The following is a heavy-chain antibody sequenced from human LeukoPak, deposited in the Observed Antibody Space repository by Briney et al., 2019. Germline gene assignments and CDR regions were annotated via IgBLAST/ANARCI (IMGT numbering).Heavy chain of an antibody. J-gene: IGHJ4*02. V-gene: IGHV3-21*01. D-gene: IGHD3-10*01. CDR2: ISGSSSFI. Sequence: GGSLRLSCAASKLPLTGHTLTWVRQAPGKGLEWVSSISGSSSFIYYADSVKGRFTISRDNANNSLYLHMNNLRAEDTVMYFCARRVATYYDWGQGTLVTVSS. CDR3: ARRVATYYD. CDR1: KLPLTGHT.